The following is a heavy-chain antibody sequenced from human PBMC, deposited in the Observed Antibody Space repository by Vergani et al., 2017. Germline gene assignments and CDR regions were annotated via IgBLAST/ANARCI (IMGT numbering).Heavy chain of an antibody. D-gene: IGHD3-22*01. CDR3: AKVLGADYYDSSGYLLSYFDY. J-gene: IGHJ4*02. CDR1: GFTFSSYA. CDR2: ISGSGGST. V-gene: IGHV3-23*01. Sequence: EVQLLESGGGLVQPGGSLRLSCAASGFTFSSYAMSWVRQAPGKGLEWVSAISGSGGSTYYADSVKGRFTISRDNSKNTLYLQMNSLRAEDTAVYYCAKVLGADYYDSSGYLLSYFDYWSQGTLVTVSS.